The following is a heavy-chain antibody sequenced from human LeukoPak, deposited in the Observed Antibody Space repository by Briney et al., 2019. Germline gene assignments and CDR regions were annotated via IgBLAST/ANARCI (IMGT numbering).Heavy chain of an antibody. Sequence: GESPRLSCAASGFIFSNYWMSWVRQAPGKGLEWVALISYDGSYKYYADSVKGRFTISRDNSKNTLYLQMNSLRAEDTAVYSCAKGYYGSGSYGWFDYWGQGTLVTVSS. CDR3: AKGYYGSGSYGWFDY. CDR1: GFIFSNYW. CDR2: ISYDGSYK. D-gene: IGHD3-10*01. V-gene: IGHV3-30*18. J-gene: IGHJ4*02.